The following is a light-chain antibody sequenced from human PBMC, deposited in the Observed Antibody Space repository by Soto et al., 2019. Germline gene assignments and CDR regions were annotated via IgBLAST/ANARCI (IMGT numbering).Light chain of an antibody. V-gene: IGLV2-14*03. CDR2: EVR. CDR1: NKYVGAYDF. Sequence: QSVLNQPASLGGAPGQSITISCTGTNKYVGAYDFVSWYQQHPDKAPKLMIYEVRNRPSGVSNRFSGSKSVNTATLTISGLQAEDEADYYCSSYTTSSTRVFGTGTKVTVL. J-gene: IGLJ1*01. CDR3: SSYTTSSTRV.